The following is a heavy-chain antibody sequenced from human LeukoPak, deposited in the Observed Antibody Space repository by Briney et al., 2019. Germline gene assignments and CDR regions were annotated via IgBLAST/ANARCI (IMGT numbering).Heavy chain of an antibody. CDR1: GGSISSSSYY. Sequence: SETLSLICTVSGGSISSSSYYWGWIRQPPGKGLEWIGSIYYSGSTYYNPSLKSRVTISVDTSKNQFSLKLSSVTAADTAVYYCATDAQYYYGSDRTYYYYGMDVWGQGTTVTVSS. CDR3: ATDAQYYYGSDRTYYYYGMDV. V-gene: IGHV4-39*07. D-gene: IGHD3-10*01. J-gene: IGHJ6*02. CDR2: IYYSGST.